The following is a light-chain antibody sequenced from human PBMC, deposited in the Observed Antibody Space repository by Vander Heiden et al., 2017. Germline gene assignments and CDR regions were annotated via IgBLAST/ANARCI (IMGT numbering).Light chain of an antibody. Sequence: DIQLTQSPSFLSASVGDRVTITCRASQGISSYLAWYQQKPGKAPKLLIYGASTLQSGVPSRFSGSGSGTDFTLTISSLHPEDFATYYCQQLESYPLTFGHGTKVNVK. CDR2: GAS. CDR3: QQLESYPLT. CDR1: QGISSY. J-gene: IGKJ3*01. V-gene: IGKV1-9*01.